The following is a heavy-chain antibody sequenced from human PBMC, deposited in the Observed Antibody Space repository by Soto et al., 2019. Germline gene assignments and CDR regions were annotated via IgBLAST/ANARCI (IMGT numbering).Heavy chain of an antibody. CDR3: ARGTTTSAFSAMDV. Sequence: QVQLVESGGGVVQPGRSLRLSYAASGFTFSNNAMDWVRQAPGKGLEWVAVISYDGSNKYIAESVKGRFTISRDNSKNTLFLQMNSLRAEDTAVYYCARGTTTSAFSAMDVWGQGTTVTVSS. CDR2: ISYDGSNK. CDR1: GFTFSNNA. J-gene: IGHJ6*02. D-gene: IGHD1-1*01. V-gene: IGHV3-30-3*01.